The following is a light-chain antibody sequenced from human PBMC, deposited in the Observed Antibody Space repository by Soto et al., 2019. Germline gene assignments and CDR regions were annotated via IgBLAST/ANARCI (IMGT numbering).Light chain of an antibody. V-gene: IGLV2-8*01. CDR1: SSDVGGYNY. J-gene: IGLJ2*01. CDR2: EVS. Sequence: QSALTQPPSASGSPGQSVTISCTGTSSDVGGYNYVSWYQQHPGKAPKLTIYEVSKRPSGVPDRFSGSKSGNTASLTVSGLQPEDEADYYCSSYADINNLVFGGGTKLTVL. CDR3: SSYADINNLV.